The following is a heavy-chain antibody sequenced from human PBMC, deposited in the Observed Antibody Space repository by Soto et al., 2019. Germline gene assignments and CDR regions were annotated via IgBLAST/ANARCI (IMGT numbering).Heavy chain of an antibody. CDR1: GGSISSGGYY. Sequence: PSETLSLTCTVSGGSISSGGYYWSWIRQHPGKGLEWIGYIYYSGSTYYNPSLKSRVTISVDTSKNQFSLKLSSVTAADTAVYYCATTGVGITNTYYYYYYMDVWGKGTTVNVSS. CDR3: ATTGVGITNTYYYYYYMDV. V-gene: IGHV4-31*03. J-gene: IGHJ6*03. D-gene: IGHD1-1*01. CDR2: IYYSGST.